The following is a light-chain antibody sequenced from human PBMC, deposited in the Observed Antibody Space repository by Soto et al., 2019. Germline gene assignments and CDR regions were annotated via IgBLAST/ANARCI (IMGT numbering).Light chain of an antibody. CDR2: GAS. CDR3: QQYNNWPPYT. J-gene: IGKJ2*01. Sequence: EIVMTQSPATLSVSPGERATLSCRASQSVSDNLAWYQQKPGQAPRLLIYGASTRATGIPARFSGSGSGTEFTLTIRSLQSADFAVYYCQQYNNWPPYTFGQGTKLEIK. CDR1: QSVSDN. V-gene: IGKV3-15*01.